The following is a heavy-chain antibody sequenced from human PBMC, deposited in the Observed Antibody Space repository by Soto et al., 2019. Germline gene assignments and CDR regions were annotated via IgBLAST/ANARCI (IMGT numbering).Heavy chain of an antibody. CDR3: ARPHGGSSGWDNWFDP. CDR2: IHYSGST. CDR1: GGSISSYY. V-gene: IGHV4-59*01. J-gene: IGHJ5*02. Sequence: ETLSLTCTVSGGSISSYYWSWIRQPPGKGLEWIGYIHYSGSTNYNPSLKSRVTISVDTSKNQFSLKLNSVTAADTAVYYCARPHGGSSGWDNWFDPWGQGTLVTVSS. D-gene: IGHD6-25*01.